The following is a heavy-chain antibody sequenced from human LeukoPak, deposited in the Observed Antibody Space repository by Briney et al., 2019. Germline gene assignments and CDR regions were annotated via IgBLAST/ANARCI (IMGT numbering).Heavy chain of an antibody. D-gene: IGHD3-22*01. CDR1: GFTVSSNY. CDR3: ANQYYYDSSGYPLDY. CDR2: ISGSGGST. V-gene: IGHV3-23*01. Sequence: GGSLRLSCAASGFTVSSNYMSWVRQAPGKGLEWVSAISGSGGSTYYADSVKGRFTISRDNSKNTLYLQMNSLRAEDTAVYYCANQYYYDSSGYPLDYWGQGTLVTVSS. J-gene: IGHJ4*02.